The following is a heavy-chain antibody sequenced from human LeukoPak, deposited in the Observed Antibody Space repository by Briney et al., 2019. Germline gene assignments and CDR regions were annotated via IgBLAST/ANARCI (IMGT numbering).Heavy chain of an antibody. J-gene: IGHJ4*02. D-gene: IGHD4-17*01. Sequence: ASVKVSCEASGYTFTGYYMHWVRQAPGQGLEWMGWINPNSGGTNYAQKFQGRVTMTRDTSISTAYMELSRLRSDDTAVYYCARGGVYGDSNFDYWGQGTLVTVSP. CDR3: ARGGVYGDSNFDY. V-gene: IGHV1-2*02. CDR1: GYTFTGYY. CDR2: INPNSGGT.